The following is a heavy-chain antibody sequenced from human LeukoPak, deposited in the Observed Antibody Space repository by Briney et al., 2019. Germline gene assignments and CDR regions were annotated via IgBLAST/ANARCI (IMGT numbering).Heavy chain of an antibody. D-gene: IGHD3-10*01. Sequence: GGSLRPSCAASGFTFSSYSMNWVRQAPGKGLEWVSSISSSSSYIYYADSVKGRFTISRDNAKNSLYLQMNSLRAEDTAVYYCARDSNYYGSGSYDYGGQGTLVTVSS. CDR2: ISSSSSYI. V-gene: IGHV3-21*01. CDR1: GFTFSSYS. CDR3: ARDSNYYGSGSYDY. J-gene: IGHJ4*02.